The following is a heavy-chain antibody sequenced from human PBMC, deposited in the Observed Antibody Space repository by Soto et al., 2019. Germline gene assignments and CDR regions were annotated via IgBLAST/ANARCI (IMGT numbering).Heavy chain of an antibody. CDR2: IWYDGSKQ. CDR3: ARDRGVIQYNWFDP. V-gene: IGHV3-33*01. Sequence: TGGSLRLSCVASGFTFSSYGMHWVRQAPGKGLEWVAVIWYDGSKQYYADSVKGRFTISRDSSRNTLYLQMNSLRAEDTAVYYCARDRGVIQYNWFDPWGQGTLVTVSS. D-gene: IGHD3-10*01. CDR1: GFTFSSYG. J-gene: IGHJ5*02.